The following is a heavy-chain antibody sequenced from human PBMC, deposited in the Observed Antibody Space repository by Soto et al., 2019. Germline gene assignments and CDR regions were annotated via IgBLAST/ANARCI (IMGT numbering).Heavy chain of an antibody. V-gene: IGHV3-33*01. Sequence: QVQLVESGGGVVQPGRSLRLSCAASGFTFSSYGMHWVRQAPGKGLEWVAVIWYDGSNKYYADSVKGRFTISRDNSKNTLYLQMNSLRADDTAVYYCARSRRGGFSYFDYWGQGTLVTVSS. D-gene: IGHD3-16*02. CDR3: ARSRRGGFSYFDY. J-gene: IGHJ4*02. CDR2: IWYDGSNK. CDR1: GFTFSSYG.